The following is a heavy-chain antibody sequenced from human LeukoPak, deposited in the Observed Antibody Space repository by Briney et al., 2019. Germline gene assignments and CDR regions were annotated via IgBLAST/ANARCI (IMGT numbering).Heavy chain of an antibody. J-gene: IGHJ5*02. CDR1: GGSFSGYY. Sequence: SETLSLTCAVYGGSFSGYYWSWIRQPPGKGLEWIGEINHSGSTNYNPSLKSRVTISVDTSKNQFSLKLSSVTAADTAVYYRAREVVGATTPNWFDPWGQGTLVTVSS. CDR3: AREVVGATTPNWFDP. V-gene: IGHV4-34*01. CDR2: INHSGST. D-gene: IGHD1-26*01.